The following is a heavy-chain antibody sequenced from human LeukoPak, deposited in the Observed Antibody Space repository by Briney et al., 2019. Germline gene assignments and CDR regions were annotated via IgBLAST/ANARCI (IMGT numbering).Heavy chain of an antibody. CDR1: GFTFSDSY. D-gene: IGHD3-10*01. Sequence: GGSLRLSCAASGFTFSDSYMTWIRQAPGKGLEWVSYISNSGRSIYYADSVKGRFTTSRDNAKSSLYLQMNSLRAEDTAVYYCAKDLSKGLLYRRGMYYFDYWGQGTLVTVSS. CDR3: AKDLSKGLLYRRGMYYFDY. J-gene: IGHJ4*02. CDR2: ISNSGRSI. V-gene: IGHV3-11*04.